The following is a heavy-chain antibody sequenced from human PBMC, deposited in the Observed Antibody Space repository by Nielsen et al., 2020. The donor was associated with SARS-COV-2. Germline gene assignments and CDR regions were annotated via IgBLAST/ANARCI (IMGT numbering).Heavy chain of an antibody. CDR1: GFTFSNYG. V-gene: IGHV3-30*18. Sequence: GESLKISCAASGFTFSNYGMHWVRQAPGKGLEWVAVISDDGRNKYYADSVKGRFTISRDNSKNTLYLQMNSLRAEDTAVYYCAKDPRNGPVRGVIIDYWGQGTLVTVSS. J-gene: IGHJ4*02. D-gene: IGHD3-10*01. CDR2: ISDDGRNK. CDR3: AKDPRNGPVRGVIIDY.